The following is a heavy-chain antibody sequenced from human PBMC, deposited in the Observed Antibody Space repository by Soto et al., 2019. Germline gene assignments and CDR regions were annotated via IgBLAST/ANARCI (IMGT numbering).Heavy chain of an antibody. D-gene: IGHD6-19*01. CDR3: ARQGISVDSSGWYGDY. CDR2: IYYSGST. Sequence: QLQLQESGPGLVKPSETLSLTCTVPGGSISSSSYYWGWIRQPPGKGPEWIGSIYYSGSTYYNPSLKSRVTISVDTSKNQFSLKLSSVTAADTAVYYCARQGISVDSSGWYGDYWGQGTLVTVSS. V-gene: IGHV4-39*01. CDR1: GGSISSSSYY. J-gene: IGHJ4*02.